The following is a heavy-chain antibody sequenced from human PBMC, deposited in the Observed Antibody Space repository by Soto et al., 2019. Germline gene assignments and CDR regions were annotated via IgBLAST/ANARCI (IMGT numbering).Heavy chain of an antibody. CDR2: IYYRGST. J-gene: IGHJ6*02. Sequence: QVQLQESGPGLVKPSQTLSLTCTVSGGSITSGGYYWSWIRQPPGKGLEWIGYIYYRGSTYYNPYLMLRVITSLDTSNHQFSLELSSVTAADPAVYYCARDYPYAYGMDAWGQGTTVTVSS. D-gene: IGHD3-16*01. CDR1: GGSITSGGYY. CDR3: ARDYPYAYGMDA. V-gene: IGHV4-31*03.